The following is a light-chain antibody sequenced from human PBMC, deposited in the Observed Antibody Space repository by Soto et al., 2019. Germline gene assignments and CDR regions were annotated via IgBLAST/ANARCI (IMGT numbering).Light chain of an antibody. CDR1: SSDVGGYNY. Sequence: QSVLTQPASVSGSPGQSITISCTGTSSDVGGYNYVSWYQQYPGKAPNLMMYDVSNRPSGVSNRFSGSKSGNTASLTISGLQAEDEADYYCSSYTSSSTLYVFGTGTKVTVL. CDR2: DVS. CDR3: SSYTSSSTLYV. J-gene: IGLJ1*01. V-gene: IGLV2-14*01.